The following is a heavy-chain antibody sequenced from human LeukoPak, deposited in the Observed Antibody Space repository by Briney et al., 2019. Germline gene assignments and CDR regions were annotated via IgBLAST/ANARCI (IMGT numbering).Heavy chain of an antibody. J-gene: IGHJ4*02. CDR3: ARWYYDILTASRNFDY. CDR1: GGSIRSYY. D-gene: IGHD3-9*01. CDR2: INYSGST. Sequence: SETLSLTCTVSGGSIRSYYWNWIRQPPGKGLEWIGYINYSGSTNYNPSLKSRVAISVDTSKNQFSLKLSSVTAADTAAYYCARWYYDILTASRNFDYWGQGILVTVSS. V-gene: IGHV4-59*08.